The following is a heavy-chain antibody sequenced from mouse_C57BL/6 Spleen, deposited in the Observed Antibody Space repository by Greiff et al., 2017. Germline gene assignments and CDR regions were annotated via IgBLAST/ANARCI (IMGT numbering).Heavy chain of an antibody. CDR2: ISGGGGNT. J-gene: IGHJ1*03. V-gene: IGHV5-9*01. Sequence: EVKLMESGGGLVKPGGSLKLSCAASGFTFSSYTMSWVRQTPEKRLEWVVTISGGGGNTYYPDSVKGRFTISRDNAKNTLYLQMSSLRSEDTALYYCASPPYYYGSIWGTGTTVTVSS. CDR3: ASPPYYYGSI. CDR1: GFTFSSYT. D-gene: IGHD1-1*01.